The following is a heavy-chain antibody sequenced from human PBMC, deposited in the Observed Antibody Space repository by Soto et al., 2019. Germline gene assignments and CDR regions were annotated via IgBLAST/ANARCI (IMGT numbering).Heavy chain of an antibody. V-gene: IGHV3-21*01. CDR1: GFTLTTYT. D-gene: IGHD3-10*01. CDR2: ITSSSGHI. J-gene: IGHJ6*02. Sequence: EVHLVESGGGLVKPGGSLRLSCEASGFTLTTYTMNSVRQASGKGLEWVSSITSSSGHIYYADSVKGRFTISRDNARNSLYLQMNSLRAEDTAVYYCVRERGLSSFYGMDVWGQGTTVTVSS. CDR3: VRERGLSSFYGMDV.